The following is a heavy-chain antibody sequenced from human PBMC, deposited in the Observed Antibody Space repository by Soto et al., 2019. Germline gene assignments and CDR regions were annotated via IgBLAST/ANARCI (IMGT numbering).Heavy chain of an antibody. J-gene: IGHJ6*02. Sequence: TGGSLRLSCAASGFTFSSYSMNWVRQAPGKGLEWVSSISSSSSYIYYADSVKGRFTISRDNAKNSLYLQMNSLRAEDTAVYYCARESGSGYDFWSGHYYYYGMDVWGQGTTVTVSS. V-gene: IGHV3-21*01. CDR1: GFTFSSYS. CDR2: ISSSSSYI. CDR3: ARESGSGYDFWSGHYYYYGMDV. D-gene: IGHD3-3*01.